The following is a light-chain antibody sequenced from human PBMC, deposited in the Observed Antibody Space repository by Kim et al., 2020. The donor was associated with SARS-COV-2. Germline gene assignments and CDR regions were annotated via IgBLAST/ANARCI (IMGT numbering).Light chain of an antibody. CDR3: QQYDDWPPWT. J-gene: IGKJ1*01. Sequence: PGETAPLSCRASQSVSNDVAWYQQTPGQAPRLLIYGASTRATDVPARFSGSGSGTDFTLTISSLQSEDLAVYHCQQYDDWPPWTFGQGTKVDIK. V-gene: IGKV3-15*01. CDR2: GAS. CDR1: QSVSND.